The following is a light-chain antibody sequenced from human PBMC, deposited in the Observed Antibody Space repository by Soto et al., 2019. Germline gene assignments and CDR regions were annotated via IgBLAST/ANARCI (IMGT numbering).Light chain of an antibody. CDR2: AAS. J-gene: IGKJ1*01. Sequence: AIQMTQSPSSLSASVGDRVTITCRASQGIRDELGWYQQKAGKAPNLLISAASRLQSGVPSSFSGRGSGTDFTLTISSLQPEDFATYYCLQDYDYPRTFGQGTKVDIK. V-gene: IGKV1-6*01. CDR3: LQDYDYPRT. CDR1: QGIRDE.